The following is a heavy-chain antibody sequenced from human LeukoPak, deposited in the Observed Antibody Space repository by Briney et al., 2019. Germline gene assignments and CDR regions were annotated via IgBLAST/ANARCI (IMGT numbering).Heavy chain of an antibody. D-gene: IGHD6-13*01. Sequence: PSETLSLTSTVSGGSISSGDYYWSWIRQPPGKGLEWIGYIYYSGSTYYNPSLKSRVTISVDTSKNQFSLKLSSVTAADTAVYYCAREVDSIAAAVWGQGTLVTVSS. V-gene: IGHV4-30-4*08. J-gene: IGHJ4*02. CDR2: IYYSGST. CDR1: GGSISSGDYY. CDR3: AREVDSIAAAV.